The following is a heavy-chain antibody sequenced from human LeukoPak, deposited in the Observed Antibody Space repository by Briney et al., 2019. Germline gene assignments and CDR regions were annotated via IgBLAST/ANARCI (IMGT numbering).Heavy chain of an antibody. V-gene: IGHV4-34*08. D-gene: IGHD3-10*01. CDR1: GFTFSSYA. CDR2: INHSGST. CDR3: AREMVRGALDV. Sequence: GSLRLSCAASGFTFSSYAMSWIRQPPGKGLEWIGEINHSGSTNYNPSLKSRVTISVDTSKNQFSLKLSSVTAADTAVYYCAREMVRGALDVWGQGTTVTVSS. J-gene: IGHJ6*02.